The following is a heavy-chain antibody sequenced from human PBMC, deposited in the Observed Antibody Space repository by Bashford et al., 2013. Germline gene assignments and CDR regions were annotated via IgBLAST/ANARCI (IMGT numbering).Heavy chain of an antibody. Sequence: SLRLSCAASGFTFDDYAMHWVRQAPGKGLEWVSGISWNSGSIGYADSVKGRFTISRDNAKNSLYLQMNSLRAEDTALYYXAKSEGFGSYYSTFDYVGPGNPGPPSPQ. CDR1: GFTFDDYA. J-gene: IGHJ4*02. V-gene: IGHV3-9*01. CDR2: ISWNSGSI. D-gene: IGHD3-10*01. CDR3: AKSEGFGSYYSTFDY.